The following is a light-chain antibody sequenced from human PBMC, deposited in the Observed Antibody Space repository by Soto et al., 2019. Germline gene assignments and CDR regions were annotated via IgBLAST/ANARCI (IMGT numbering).Light chain of an antibody. CDR2: GAS. CDR1: QSVSATY. V-gene: IGKV3-20*01. CDR3: QQYGSSPRA. J-gene: IGKJ1*01. Sequence: EVVLTQSPGTLSLSPGERATLSCRASQSVSATYIAWYQQKSGQAPRLLLYGASSRATGIPDRFSGSGSGTEFTLTIDTLEPEDFATYYCQQYGSSPRAFGQGTKVDIK.